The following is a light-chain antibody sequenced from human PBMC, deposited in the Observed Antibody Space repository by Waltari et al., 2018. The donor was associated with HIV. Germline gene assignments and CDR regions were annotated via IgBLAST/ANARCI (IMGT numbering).Light chain of an antibody. CDR2: DVN. V-gene: IGLV2-23*02. J-gene: IGLJ1*01. CDR1: NNAIRSHAH. CDR3: SSFVKGGTYV. Sequence: QSALTQPDSVSGSPGPSVPFFSAGTNNAIRSHAHVPWYRGVPDKAPKLLIFDVNRRPSDISHRCSGSKSGYTASLMIFGLQPEDEADYFCSSFVKGGTYVFGSGTKV.